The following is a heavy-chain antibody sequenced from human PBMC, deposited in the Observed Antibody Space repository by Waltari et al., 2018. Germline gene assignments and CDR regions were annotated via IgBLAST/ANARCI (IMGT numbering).Heavy chain of an antibody. CDR3: ARDRRYCSSTSCYWGAYNWFDP. D-gene: IGHD2-2*01. J-gene: IGHJ5*02. V-gene: IGHV4-59*11. CDR2: IYYSGST. Sequence: QVQLQESGPGLVKPSETLSLTCTVSGGPISSHYWSWIRQPPGKGLEWIGYIYYSGSTNYNPSLKSRVTISVDTSKNQFSLKLSSVTAADTAVYYCARDRRYCSSTSCYWGAYNWFDPWGQGTLVTVSS. CDR1: GGPISSHY.